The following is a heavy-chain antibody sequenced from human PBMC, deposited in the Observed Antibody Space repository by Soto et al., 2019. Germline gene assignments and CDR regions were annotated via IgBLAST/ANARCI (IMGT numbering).Heavy chain of an antibody. CDR2: IGSSGGTI. Sequence: EVQLLESGGGLVQPGGSLRLSCVASGISFTTYAMTWVRLAPGKGLEWVSGIGSSGGTIYYADSVKGRFTISRDISKNTVYLQMNSLRAEDTAVYYCAKMSTSSWYIDYLDFWGQGTLVTVSS. J-gene: IGHJ4*02. CDR1: GISFTTYA. D-gene: IGHD6-13*01. CDR3: AKMSTSSWYIDYLDF. V-gene: IGHV3-23*01.